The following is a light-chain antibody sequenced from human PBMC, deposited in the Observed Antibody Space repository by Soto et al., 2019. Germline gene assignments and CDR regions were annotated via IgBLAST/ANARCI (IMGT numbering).Light chain of an antibody. V-gene: IGLV1-44*01. CDR2: NDN. CDR1: SSNIGSNT. Sequence: QSALTQPPSASGTPGQRVTISCSGSSSNIGSNTVNWYQQLPGKAPQLLIYNDNQRPSGVPDRFSGSKSGTSAYLAISGLQSEDEADYFCAAWDDSLSGFVVFGGGTQLTVL. CDR3: AAWDDSLSGFVV. J-gene: IGLJ7*01.